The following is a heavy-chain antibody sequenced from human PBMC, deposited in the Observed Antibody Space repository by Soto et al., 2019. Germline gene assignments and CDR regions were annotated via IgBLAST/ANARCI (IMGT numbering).Heavy chain of an antibody. J-gene: IGHJ6*02. D-gene: IGHD3-3*01. CDR2: ISAYNGNT. Sequence: ASVKVPCKASGYTFTSYGISWVRQAPGQGLEWMGWISAYNGNTNYAQKLQGRVTMTTDTSTSTAYMELRSLRSDDTAVYYCARDKSFLTIFGVVIEENYYYYGMDVWGQGTTVTVSS. V-gene: IGHV1-18*04. CDR3: ARDKSFLTIFGVVIEENYYYYGMDV. CDR1: GYTFTSYG.